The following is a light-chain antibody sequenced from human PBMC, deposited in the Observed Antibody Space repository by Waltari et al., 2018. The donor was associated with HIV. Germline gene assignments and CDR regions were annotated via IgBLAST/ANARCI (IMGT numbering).Light chain of an antibody. V-gene: IGKV1-9*01. CDR2: AAS. CDR1: QGISSY. CDR3: QQLESYTQIS. Sequence: DIQLTQSPSILSASVGDRVTITCRTSQGISSYLACYQQKPGKAPTLLIYAASTLQSGVPSRFSGSGSGTEFTLTISSLQPEDFATYYCQQLESYTQISFGGGTKVGIK. J-gene: IGKJ4*01.